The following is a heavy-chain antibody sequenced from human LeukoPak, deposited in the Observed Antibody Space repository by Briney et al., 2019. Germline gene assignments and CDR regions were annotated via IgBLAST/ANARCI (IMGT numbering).Heavy chain of an antibody. CDR3: ARGRSGWYFDY. CDR1: GFTFSSYS. V-gene: IGHV3-48*01. Sequence: GGSLRLSCAASGFTFSSYSMNWVRQAPGKGLEWVSYISSSSSNTYYADSVKGRFTISRDNAENSLFLQMNSLRADDTAVYYCARGRSGWYFDYWGQGTLVTASS. CDR2: ISSSSSNT. J-gene: IGHJ4*02. D-gene: IGHD6-19*01.